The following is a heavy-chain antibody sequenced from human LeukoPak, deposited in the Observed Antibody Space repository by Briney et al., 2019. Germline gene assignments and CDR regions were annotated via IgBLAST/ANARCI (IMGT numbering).Heavy chain of an antibody. J-gene: IGHJ5*02. V-gene: IGHV3-74*01. CDR2: INSDGSST. D-gene: IGHD6-13*01. CDR3: ARDEDSSSWYSTWFDP. CDR1: GFTFDDYA. Sequence: GGSLRLSCAASGFTFDDYAMHWVRQAPGKGLVWVSRINSDGSSTSYADSVKGRFTISRDNAKNTLYLQMNSLRAEDTAVYYCARDEDSSSWYSTWFDPWGQGTLVTVSS.